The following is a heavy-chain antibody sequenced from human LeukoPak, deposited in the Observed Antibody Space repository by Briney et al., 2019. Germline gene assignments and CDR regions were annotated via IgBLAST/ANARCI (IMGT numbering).Heavy chain of an antibody. CDR1: GFSFSSYT. Sequence: PGGSLRLSCSASGFSFSSYTMTWVRQAPGKGLEWVAVISYDGSNKYYADSVKGRFTISRDNSKNTVYVQMNSLRAEDTAVYYCARGPRIAARPVDYWGQGTLVTVSS. CDR3: ARGPRIAARPVDY. J-gene: IGHJ4*02. D-gene: IGHD6-6*01. CDR2: ISYDGSNK. V-gene: IGHV3-30*04.